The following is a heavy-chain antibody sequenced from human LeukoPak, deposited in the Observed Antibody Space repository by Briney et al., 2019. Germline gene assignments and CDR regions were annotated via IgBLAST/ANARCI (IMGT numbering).Heavy chain of an antibody. CDR1: GFTFSSYA. CDR3: ARDLEGSKYSSSAELGY. CDR2: IYSGGST. Sequence: GGSLRLSCAASGFTFSSYAMSWVRQAPGKGLEWVSVIYSGGSTYYADSVKGRFTISRDNSKNTLYLQMNSLRAEDTAVYYCARDLEGSKYSSSAELGYWGQGTLVTVSS. D-gene: IGHD6-13*01. V-gene: IGHV3-66*01. J-gene: IGHJ4*02.